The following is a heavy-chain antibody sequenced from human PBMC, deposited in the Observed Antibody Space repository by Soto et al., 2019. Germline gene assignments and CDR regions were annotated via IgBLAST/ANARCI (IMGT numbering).Heavy chain of an antibody. J-gene: IGHJ4*02. CDR1: GYTLTELS. D-gene: IGHD6-13*01. CDR3: ATKVARTGYSSSWRRFDY. Sequence: ASVKVSCKVSGYTLTELSMHWVRQAPGKGLEWMGGFDPEDGETIYAQKFQGRVTMTEDTSTDTAYVELSSLRSEDTAVYYCATKVARTGYSSSWRRFDYWGPGTLVTVSS. V-gene: IGHV1-24*01. CDR2: FDPEDGET.